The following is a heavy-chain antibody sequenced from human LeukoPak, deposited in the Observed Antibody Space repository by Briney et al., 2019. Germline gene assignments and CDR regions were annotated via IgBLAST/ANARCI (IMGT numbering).Heavy chain of an antibody. D-gene: IGHD6-13*01. CDR2: MNPNSGNT. V-gene: IGHV1-8*03. CDR3: ARGYSSGWYSDY. CDR1: GYTFTSYD. J-gene: IGHJ4*02. Sequence: ASVKVSCKASGYTFTSYDINWVRQAPGQGLEWMGWMNPNSGNTGYAQKFQGRVTITRNTSISTAYMGLSSLRSEDTAVYYCARGYSSGWYSDYWGQGTLVTVSS.